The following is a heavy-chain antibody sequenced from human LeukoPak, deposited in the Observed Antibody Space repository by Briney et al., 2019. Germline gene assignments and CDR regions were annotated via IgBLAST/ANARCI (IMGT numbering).Heavy chain of an antibody. CDR1: GFPFRSYA. Sequence: PGGSLRLSCVASGFPFRSYALAWVRLAAGKGLECVSVISDESETTYSDSVKGRFTISRDNAKNSLYLQMNSLRDEDTAVYYCATYGGLQLWFDLWGQGTLVTVSS. D-gene: IGHD5-18*01. CDR2: ISDESETT. V-gene: IGHV3-48*02. J-gene: IGHJ5*01. CDR3: ATYGGLQLWFDL.